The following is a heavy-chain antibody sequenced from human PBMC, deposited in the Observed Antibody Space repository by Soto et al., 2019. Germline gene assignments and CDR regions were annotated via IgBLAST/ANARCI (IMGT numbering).Heavy chain of an antibody. D-gene: IGHD3-22*01. CDR1: GGSISNYY. J-gene: IGHJ4*02. V-gene: IGHV4-59*01. CDR2: VYYSGST. Sequence: ASETLSLTCTVSGGSISNYYWSWIRQPPGKGLEWIGYVYYSGSTNSHPSLKSRVTISVDTSKNQFSLKLSSVTAADTAVYFCARDLGLYDSSGPHLDSWGKGTLVTVS. CDR3: ARDLGLYDSSGPHLDS.